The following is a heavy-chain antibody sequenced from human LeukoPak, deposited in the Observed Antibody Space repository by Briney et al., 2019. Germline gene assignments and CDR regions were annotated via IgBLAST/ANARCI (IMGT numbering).Heavy chain of an antibody. CDR1: GFTFSSYA. D-gene: IGHD3-3*01. V-gene: IGHV3-30*07. Sequence: GGSLRLSCAASGFTFSSYAMHWVRQAPGKGLEWVAVISDDGRNKYYADSVKDRFTVSRDNSKNTVYLQVNSLRAEDTAVYYCAREGASSFWNPYKYYFEYWGQGTLVTVSS. J-gene: IGHJ4*02. CDR2: ISDDGRNK. CDR3: AREGASSFWNPYKYYFEY.